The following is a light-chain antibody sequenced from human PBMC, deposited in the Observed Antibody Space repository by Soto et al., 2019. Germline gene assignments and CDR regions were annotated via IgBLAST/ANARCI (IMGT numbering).Light chain of an antibody. CDR3: QQSYSTPSIT. Sequence: DIQMTQSPSSLSASVGDRVTNTCRANQSISSYLNWYQQKPGKAPKLLIYAASSLQSGVPSRFSGSGSGTDFTLTISSLQPEDFATYYCQQSYSTPSITFGQGTRLEIK. J-gene: IGKJ5*01. CDR1: QSISSY. CDR2: AAS. V-gene: IGKV1-39*01.